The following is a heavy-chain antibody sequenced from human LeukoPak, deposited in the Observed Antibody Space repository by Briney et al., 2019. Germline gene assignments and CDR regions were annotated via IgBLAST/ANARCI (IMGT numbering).Heavy chain of an antibody. V-gene: IGHV4-59*12. J-gene: IGHJ4*02. D-gene: IGHD3-3*01. CDR1: GGSISSYY. Sequence: KSSETVSLTCTVSGGSISSYYWSWIRQPPGKGREWIGYIYYSGSTNYNPSLKSRVTISVGTSKNQFSLKQSSVTAADTAVYYCARRNDFWSGPRGLPDYWGQGTLVTVSS. CDR3: ARRNDFWSGPRGLPDY. CDR2: IYYSGST.